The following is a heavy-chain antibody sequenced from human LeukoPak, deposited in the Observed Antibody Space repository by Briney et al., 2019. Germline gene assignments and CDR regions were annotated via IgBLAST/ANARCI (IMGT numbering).Heavy chain of an antibody. CDR1: GYTFTSYG. Sequence: ASVKVSRKASGYTFTSYGISWVRQAPGQGLEWMGLISAYNGDTYYAQKLQGRVTLTTDTSTSTAYMELRSLRSDDTAVYYCARERDEHTAVPSFFVYWGQGNLVTVPS. J-gene: IGHJ4*02. CDR3: ARERDEHTAVPSFFVY. CDR2: ISAYNGDT. V-gene: IGHV1-18*01. D-gene: IGHD5-18*01.